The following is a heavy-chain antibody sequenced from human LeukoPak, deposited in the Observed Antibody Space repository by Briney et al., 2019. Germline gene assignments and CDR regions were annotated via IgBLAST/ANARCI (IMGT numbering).Heavy chain of an antibody. CDR3: ARGRRTRPHDAFDI. D-gene: IGHD1-14*01. CDR1: GGSFSGYY. V-gene: IGHV4-34*01. Sequence: SETLSLTCAVYGGSFSGYYWSLIRQPPGKGLEWIGEINHSGSTNYNPSLKSRVTISVDTSKNQFSLKLSSVTAADTAVYYCARGRRTRPHDAFDIWGQGTMVTVSS. CDR2: INHSGST. J-gene: IGHJ3*02.